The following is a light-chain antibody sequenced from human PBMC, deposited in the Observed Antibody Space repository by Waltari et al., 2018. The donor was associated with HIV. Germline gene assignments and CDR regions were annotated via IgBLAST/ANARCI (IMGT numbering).Light chain of an antibody. V-gene: IGKV3-20*01. CDR2: GAS. CDR3: QQYYSSPLT. J-gene: IGKJ4*01. Sequence: EIVLTQSPGNLSLSPGERATLSCRASQSVSSGFLAWYQQKPGQAPRLLIYGASSRATGLPDRFSGSGSGTDFTLTISRLEPEDFAVYYCQQYYSSPLTFGGGTKVEIK. CDR1: QSVSSGF.